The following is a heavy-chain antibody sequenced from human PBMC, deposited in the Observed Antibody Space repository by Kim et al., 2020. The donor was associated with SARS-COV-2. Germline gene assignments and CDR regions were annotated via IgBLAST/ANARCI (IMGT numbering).Heavy chain of an antibody. J-gene: IGHJ6*02. CDR2: ISWNSGSI. V-gene: IGHV3-9*01. CDR3: AKAGGYCSSTSCHRGLYYYGMDA. Sequence: GGSLRLSCAASGFTFDDYAMHWVRQAPGKGLEWVSGISWNSGSIGYADSVKGRFTISRDNAKNSLYLQMNSLRAEDTALYYCAKAGGYCSSTSCHRGLYYYGMDAWGHRTPVTVSS. D-gene: IGHD2-2*01. CDR1: GFTFDDYA.